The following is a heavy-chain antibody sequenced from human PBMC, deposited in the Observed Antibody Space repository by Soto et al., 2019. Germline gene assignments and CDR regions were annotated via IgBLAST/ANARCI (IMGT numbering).Heavy chain of an antibody. CDR2: MYYSGTT. CDR3: ARGPTITTDF. D-gene: IGHD3-9*01. V-gene: IGHV4-59*01. Sequence: QVQLQESGPGLVKPSETLSLTCTISGGSMSRYSCHWLRQPPGKGLEWIAYMYYSGTTDYNPSLKRRVSMSLDSSTNQFSLRLSSVTAADTAVYFCARGPTITTDFWGRGILVTVSS. CDR1: GGSMSRYS. J-gene: IGHJ4*02.